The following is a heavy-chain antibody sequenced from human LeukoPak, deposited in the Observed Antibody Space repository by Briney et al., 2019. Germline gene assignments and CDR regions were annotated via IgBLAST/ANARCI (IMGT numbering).Heavy chain of an antibody. CDR2: IIPIFGTA. J-gene: IGHJ4*02. V-gene: IGHV1-69*13. D-gene: IGHD6-19*01. Sequence: SVKVSCKASGGTFSSYAISWVRQAPGQGLEWMGGIIPIFGTANYAQKFQGRVTITADESTSTAYMELSSLRSEDAAVYYCASNRQWLVNGYYFDYWGQGTLVTVSS. CDR1: GGTFSSYA. CDR3: ASNRQWLVNGYYFDY.